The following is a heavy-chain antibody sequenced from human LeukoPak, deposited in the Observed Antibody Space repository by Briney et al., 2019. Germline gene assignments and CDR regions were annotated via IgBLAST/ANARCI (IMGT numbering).Heavy chain of an antibody. CDR3: ARVTGDSGDYFDY. V-gene: IGHV4-34*01. Sequence: SETLSLTCAVYGGSFSGNYCSWIRQPPGKGLEWIGEINHSGSTNYNPSLKSRVTISVDTSKNQFSLKLSSVTAADTAVYYCARVTGDSGDYFDYWGQGTLVTVSS. D-gene: IGHD1-20*01. J-gene: IGHJ4*02. CDR1: GGSFSGNY. CDR2: INHSGST.